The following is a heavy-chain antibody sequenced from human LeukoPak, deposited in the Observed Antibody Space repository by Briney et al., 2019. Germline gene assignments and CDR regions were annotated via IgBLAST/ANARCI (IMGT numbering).Heavy chain of an antibody. J-gene: IGHJ6*03. V-gene: IGHV3-74*01. D-gene: IGHD1-26*01. CDR2: INGDGSDI. CDR3: ARATWDPNYYYYMDV. Sequence: GGSLRLSCKASGFTFKDSWMYWVRQAPGQGLLWVSRINGDGSDISYVDSVKGRFTISRDNAKNSLFLQMNSLRAEDTAVYFCARATWDPNYYYYMDVWGKGTTVTISS. CDR1: GFTFKDSW.